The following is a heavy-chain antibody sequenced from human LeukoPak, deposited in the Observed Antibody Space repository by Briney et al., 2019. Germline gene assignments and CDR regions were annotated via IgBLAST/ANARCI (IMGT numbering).Heavy chain of an antibody. CDR2: INPNNGAT. D-gene: IGHD6-19*01. V-gene: IGHV1-2*02. CDR1: GYSFTGHD. Sequence: GASVKVSCKASGYSFTGHDMHWVRQAPGQGLEYMGWINPNNGATNYAQKFQGRVTMTRDTSISTAYMDLSSLRSDDTAVYYCARSYGSRTGDGFDIWGQGTMVTVSS. CDR3: ARSYGSRTGDGFDI. J-gene: IGHJ3*02.